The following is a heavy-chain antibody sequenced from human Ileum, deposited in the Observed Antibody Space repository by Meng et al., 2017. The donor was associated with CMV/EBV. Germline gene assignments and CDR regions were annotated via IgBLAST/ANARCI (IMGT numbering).Heavy chain of an antibody. J-gene: IGHJ4*02. Sequence: VRLHESGAGLVKPSHTLSLHGPVSGGSVHNYYWSWIRQSPGKGLEWIGRFYSSDTYNYHPSLDSRVTMSLDTSKNQFSLNLRSVTAADTATYYCARGPGASTREGFDYWGLGTLVTVSS. CDR1: GGSVHNYY. V-gene: IGHV4-4*07. CDR3: ARGPGASTREGFDY. CDR2: FYSSDTY. D-gene: IGHD1-26*01.